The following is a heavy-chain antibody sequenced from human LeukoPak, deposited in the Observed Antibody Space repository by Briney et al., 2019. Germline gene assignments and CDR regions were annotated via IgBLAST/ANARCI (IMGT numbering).Heavy chain of an antibody. CDR2: MNPNSGNT. D-gene: IGHD2-2*01. CDR1: GYTFTSYD. J-gene: IGHJ4*02. Sequence: ASVTVSCKASGYTFTSYDINWVRQAAGQGLEGVGWMNPNSGNTEYAQTFQGRVTITRNTSISTAYMELSSLRSEDTAVYYCARGRCVGSTSCYYFDYWGQGTLVTVSS. V-gene: IGHV1-8*03. CDR3: ARGRCVGSTSCYYFDY.